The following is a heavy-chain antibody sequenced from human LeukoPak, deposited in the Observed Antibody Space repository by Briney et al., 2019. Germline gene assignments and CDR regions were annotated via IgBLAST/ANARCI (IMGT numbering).Heavy chain of an antibody. J-gene: IGHJ4*02. CDR1: GLTFSTYV. CDR2: IYSGGST. V-gene: IGHV3-66*01. Sequence: GGSLRLSCAASGLTFSTYVMTWVRQAPGRGLEWVSVIYSGGSTYYADSVKGRFTISRDNSKNTLFLQMNSLRAGDTAVYYCARGTVTMVDYWGQGTLVTVSS. D-gene: IGHD3-10*01. CDR3: ARGTVTMVDY.